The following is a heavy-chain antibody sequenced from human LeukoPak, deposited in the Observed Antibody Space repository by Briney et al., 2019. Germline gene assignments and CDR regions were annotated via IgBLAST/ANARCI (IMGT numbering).Heavy chain of an antibody. V-gene: IGHV1-2*02. J-gene: IGHJ3*02. CDR3: ARDDRSGNAAFDI. D-gene: IGHD3-10*01. Sequence: ASVKVSCKASGYTFTGYYMHWVRQAPGQGLEWMGWINPNSGGTNYAQKFQGRVTMTRDTSISTAYMELSRLRSDDTAVYYCARDDRSGNAAFDIWGQGTMVTVSS. CDR2: INPNSGGT. CDR1: GYTFTGYY.